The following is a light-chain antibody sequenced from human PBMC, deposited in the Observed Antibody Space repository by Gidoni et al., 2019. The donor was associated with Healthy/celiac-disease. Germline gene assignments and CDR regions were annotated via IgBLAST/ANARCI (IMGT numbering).Light chain of an antibody. CDR1: SSDVGGYNY. CDR3: SSYTSSSTLEGVV. CDR2: DVS. J-gene: IGLJ2*01. V-gene: IGLV2-14*03. Sequence: QSALTQPASVSGSPGQSLTISCTGTSSDVGGYNYVSWYQQHPGKAPKLMIYDVSNRPSGVSYRFSGSKSGNTASLTISGLQAEDEADYYCSSYTSSSTLEGVVFGGGTKLTVL.